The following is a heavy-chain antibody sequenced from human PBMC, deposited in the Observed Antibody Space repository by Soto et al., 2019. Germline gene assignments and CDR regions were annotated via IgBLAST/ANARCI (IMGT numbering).Heavy chain of an antibody. V-gene: IGHV4-4*02. D-gene: IGHD5-18*01. Sequence: SEPLSLTCAVSGGSISSSNWWSWVRQPPGKELEWIGEIYHSGSTNYNPSLTSRVTISVDKSQHQFSLKLSSVTAADTAVYYCARDTAMPMYNWFDPWGQGALVTVS. CDR1: GGSISSSNW. CDR3: ARDTAMPMYNWFDP. J-gene: IGHJ5*02. CDR2: IYHSGST.